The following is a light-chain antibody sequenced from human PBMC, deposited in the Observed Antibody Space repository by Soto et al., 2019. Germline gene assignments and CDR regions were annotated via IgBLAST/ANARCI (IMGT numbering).Light chain of an antibody. CDR2: MGS. Sequence: DIVMAQSPLYLTATPAEPASFSGFSGPSLRYINGYNCLDWSVRKPGQSPQRLVCMGSDRASGVPYRFIGSGSGTNSTLKISRVEAEDVVVYYCMQALHTPPAVGQRTKVEIK. V-gene: IGKV2-28*01. CDR1: PSLRYINGYNC. CDR3: MQALHTPPA. J-gene: IGKJ1*01.